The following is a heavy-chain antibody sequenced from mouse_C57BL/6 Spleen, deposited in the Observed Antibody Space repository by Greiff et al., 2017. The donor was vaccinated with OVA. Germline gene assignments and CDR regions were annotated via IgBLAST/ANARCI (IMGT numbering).Heavy chain of an antibody. J-gene: IGHJ2*01. CDR2: ISYSGST. V-gene: IGHV3-1*01. CDR1: GYSITSGYD. CDR3: ARGSNYGYYFDY. D-gene: IGHD2-5*01. Sequence: EVQLQQSGPGMVKPSQSLSLTCTVTGYSITSGYDWHWIRHFPGNKLEWMGYISYSGSTNYNPSLKSRISITHDTSKNHFFLKLNSVTTEDTATYYCARGSNYGYYFDYWGQGTTLTVSS.